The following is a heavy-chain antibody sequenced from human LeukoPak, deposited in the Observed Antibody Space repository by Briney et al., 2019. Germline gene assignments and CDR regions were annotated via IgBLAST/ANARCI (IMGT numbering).Heavy chain of an antibody. J-gene: IGHJ4*02. CDR1: GGFITNYY. CDR3: ARDPLTFYFDY. D-gene: IGHD3-9*01. CDR2: IYYTGST. Sequence: SETLSLTCTVSGGFITNYYWSWIRQPPGKGLELIGYIYYTGSTNYNPSLRSRVAMSVDTPKNQLSLKLNSVTAADTAVYYCARDPLTFYFDYWGQGILVTVSS. V-gene: IGHV4-59*01.